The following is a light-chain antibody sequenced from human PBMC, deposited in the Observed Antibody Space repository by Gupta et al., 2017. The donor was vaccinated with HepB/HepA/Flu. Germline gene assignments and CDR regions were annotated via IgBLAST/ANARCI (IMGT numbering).Light chain of an antibody. CDR1: QGLSTY. CDR2: AAS. Sequence: DIQLTQSPSFLSASVGDRVTITCRASQGLSTYLAWYQQKPGKPPKLLIYAASTLQSGVPSRFSGSGAGTEFTLSISSLQPEDFATYCCQQLHSYPFTFGGGTKVEIK. J-gene: IGKJ4*01. CDR3: QQLHSYPFT. V-gene: IGKV1-9*01.